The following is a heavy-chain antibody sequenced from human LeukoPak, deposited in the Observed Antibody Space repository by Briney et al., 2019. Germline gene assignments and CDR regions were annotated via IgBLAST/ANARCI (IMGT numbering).Heavy chain of an antibody. CDR1: GYTFTSYG. CDR2: ISAYNGNT. CDR3: ARDQRYDSSGPFGL. V-gene: IGHV1-18*01. J-gene: IGHJ4*02. Sequence: GASVKVSFKASGYTFTSYGISWVRQAPGQGLEWMGWISAYNGNTNYAQKLQGRVTMTTDTSTSTAYMELRSLRSDDTAVYYCARDQRYDSSGPFGLWGQGTLVTVSS. D-gene: IGHD3-22*01.